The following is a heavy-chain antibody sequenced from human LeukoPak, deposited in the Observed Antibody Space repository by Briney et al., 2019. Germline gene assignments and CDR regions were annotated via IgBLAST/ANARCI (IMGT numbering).Heavy chain of an antibody. CDR3: ARYPGGVAARFHYYMDV. CDR1: GFTFSSYA. J-gene: IGHJ6*03. V-gene: IGHV3-30-3*01. Sequence: GGSLRLSCAASGFTFSSYAMHWVRQAPGKGLEWVASISKDGSNKYYADSVKGRFTISRDNSKNTLYLQMNSLRAEETAVYYCARYPGGVAARFHYYMDVWGKGTTVTVSS. CDR2: ISKDGSNK. D-gene: IGHD6-6*01.